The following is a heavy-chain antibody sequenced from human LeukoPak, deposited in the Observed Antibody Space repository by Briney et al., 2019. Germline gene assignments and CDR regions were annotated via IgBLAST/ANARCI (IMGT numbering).Heavy chain of an antibody. CDR2: INPNSGGT. CDR1: GYTFTGYY. Sequence: ASVKVSCKASGYTFTGYYMHWVRQAPGQGLEWMGWINPNSGGTNYAQKFQGRVTMTRDTSISTAYMELSRLRSDDTAVYYCARDWAFSRSTSCYPDYWGQGTLVTVSS. D-gene: IGHD2-2*01. CDR3: ARDWAFSRSTSCYPDY. J-gene: IGHJ4*02. V-gene: IGHV1-2*02.